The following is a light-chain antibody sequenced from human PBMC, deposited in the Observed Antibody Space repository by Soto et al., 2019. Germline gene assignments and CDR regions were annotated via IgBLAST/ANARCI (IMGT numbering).Light chain of an antibody. V-gene: IGKV3-20*01. Sequence: EIVLTQSPGTLSLSPGERATLSCRASQSVSGSYLAWYQQKPGQAPSLLVYAASSRASGIPDRFSGSGSGTDFTLTISRLEPEDFALYYCHQYGSSQGAFGQETKVEIK. CDR1: QSVSGSY. CDR3: HQYGSSQGA. J-gene: IGKJ1*01. CDR2: AAS.